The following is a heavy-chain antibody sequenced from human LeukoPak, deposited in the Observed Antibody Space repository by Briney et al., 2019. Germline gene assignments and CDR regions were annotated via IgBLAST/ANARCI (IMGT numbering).Heavy chain of an antibody. V-gene: IGHV1-2*02. CDR3: ARAEGNAYGMDV. D-gene: IGHD1-1*01. J-gene: IGHJ6*02. CDR2: LNPNSGGT. Sequence: ASVQVSCNASGSTFTCYYMHWVRPAPGQGLEWMGWLNPNSGGTNYAQKFQGRVTMTRDTSISTAYMELSRLRSDDTAVYYCARAEGNAYGMDVWGQGTTVTVSS. CDR1: GSTFTCYY.